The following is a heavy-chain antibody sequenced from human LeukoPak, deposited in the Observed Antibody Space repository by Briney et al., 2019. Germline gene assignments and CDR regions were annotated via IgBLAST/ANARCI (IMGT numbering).Heavy chain of an antibody. CDR1: GYSFTSNW. D-gene: IGHD5-24*01. Sequence: GESLKISCKASGYSFTSNWINWVRQMPGKGLEWMGRIDPSDSYTNYSPSFQGQVSISTDRSISTAYLHWSSLKASDTAIYYCAIINHPDGRVYWGQGTLVTVSS. V-gene: IGHV5-10-1*04. CDR2: IDPSDSYT. J-gene: IGHJ4*02. CDR3: AIINHPDGRVY.